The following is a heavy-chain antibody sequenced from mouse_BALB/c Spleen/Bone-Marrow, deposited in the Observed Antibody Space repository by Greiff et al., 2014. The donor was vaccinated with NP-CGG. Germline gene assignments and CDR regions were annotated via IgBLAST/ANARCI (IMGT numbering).Heavy chain of an antibody. CDR2: IYPSTGYT. Sequence: VKLVESGAELAKPEASVKMSCKASGYTFTSYWMHWVKQRPGQGLEWIGYIYPSTGYTEHNQKFKDKAIMTADKSSSTAYMQLSSLTSEDSAVYYCARDDYAYWGQGTLVTVSA. CDR1: GYTFTSYW. D-gene: IGHD2-4*01. J-gene: IGHJ3*01. V-gene: IGHV1-7*01. CDR3: ARDDYAY.